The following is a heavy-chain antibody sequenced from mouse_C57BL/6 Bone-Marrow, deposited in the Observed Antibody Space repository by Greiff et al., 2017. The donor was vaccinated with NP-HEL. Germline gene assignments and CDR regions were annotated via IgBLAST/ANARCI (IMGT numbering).Heavy chain of an antibody. V-gene: IGHV4-1*01. CDR3: ARPNDGYPYWYFDV. D-gene: IGHD2-3*01. CDR2: INPDSSTI. J-gene: IGHJ1*03. CDR1: GIDFSRYW. Sequence: EVKLLESGGGLVQPGGSLKLSCAASGIDFSRYWMSWVRRAPGKGLEWIGEINPDSSTINYAPSLKDKFIISRDNAKNTLYLQMSKVRSEDTALYYCARPNDGYPYWYFDVWGTGTTVTVSS.